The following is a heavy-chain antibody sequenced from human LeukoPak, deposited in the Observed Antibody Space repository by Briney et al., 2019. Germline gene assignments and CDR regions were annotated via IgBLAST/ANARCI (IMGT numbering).Heavy chain of an antibody. V-gene: IGHV1-46*01. Sequence: ASVKVSCKASGSSFTSYYVHWVRQAPGQGLEWMGIINPSAGSTTYAQKFQGRVTMTRDTSTSTVYMELSSLRSEDTAIYYCARGYTVTTPLDYWGPGTLVTVSS. CDR1: GSSFTSYY. J-gene: IGHJ4*02. CDR2: INPSAGST. CDR3: ARGYTVTTPLDY. D-gene: IGHD4-17*01.